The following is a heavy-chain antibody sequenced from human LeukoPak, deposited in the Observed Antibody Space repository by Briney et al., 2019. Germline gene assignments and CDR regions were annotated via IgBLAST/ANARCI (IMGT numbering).Heavy chain of an antibody. CDR3: ARLGGREKYSSSWRSLQDYVWGSFYYFDY. J-gene: IGHJ4*02. D-gene: IGHD3-16*01. Sequence: ASVKVYFKASGYTFTSYGISWVRQAPGQGLEWMGWISAYNGNTNYAQKLQGRVTMTTDTSTRTAYMELRSLRSDDTAVYYCARLGGREKYSSSWRSLQDYVWGSFYYFDYWGQGTLVTVSS. CDR1: GYTFTSYG. V-gene: IGHV1-18*01. CDR2: ISAYNGNT.